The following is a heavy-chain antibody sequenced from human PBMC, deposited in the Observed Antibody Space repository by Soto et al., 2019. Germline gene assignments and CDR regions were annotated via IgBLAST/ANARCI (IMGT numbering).Heavy chain of an antibody. J-gene: IGHJ4*02. CDR1: GFTFSSYA. CDR2: ISGSGGST. D-gene: IGHD2-2*01. Sequence: EVQLLESGGGLVQPGGSLRLSCAASGFTFSSYAMSWVRQAPGKGLEWVSAISGSGGSTYYADSVKGRFTISRDNSKNTLYLQMNSLGAEDTAVYYCAKDFTPRLKEDIVVVPAAMHLRLLWFGEFDYWGQGTLVTVSS. V-gene: IGHV3-23*01. CDR3: AKDFTPRLKEDIVVVPAAMHLRLLWFGEFDY.